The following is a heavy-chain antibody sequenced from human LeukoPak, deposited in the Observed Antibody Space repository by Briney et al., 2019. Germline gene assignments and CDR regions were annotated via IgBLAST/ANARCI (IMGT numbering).Heavy chain of an antibody. J-gene: IGHJ4*02. D-gene: IGHD2-15*01. CDR2: ISAYNGNT. CDR3: ARDGSKYCSGGSCYSLDY. V-gene: IGHV1-18*01. CDR1: GYTFTSYG. Sequence: ASVKVSCKASGYTFTSYGISWARQAPGQGLEWMGWISAYNGNTNYAQKLQGRVTMTTDTSTSTAYMELRSLRSDDTAVYYCARDGSKYCSGGSCYSLDYWGQGTLVTVSS.